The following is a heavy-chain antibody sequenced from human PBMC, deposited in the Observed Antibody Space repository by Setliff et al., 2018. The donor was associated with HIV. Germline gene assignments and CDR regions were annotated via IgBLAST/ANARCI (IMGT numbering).Heavy chain of an antibody. CDR1: GFTFSSYA. V-gene: IGHV3-23*01. Sequence: GSLRLSCAASGFTFSSYAMNWVRQAPGKGLEWVSIISGGGDTTYYADSVKGRFTISRDNSKNTLYLRMNSLRADDTAVYYCARGKSDYFIPDAFDIWGQGTMVTVSS. J-gene: IGHJ3*02. CDR2: ISGGGDTT. CDR3: ARGKSDYFIPDAFDI. D-gene: IGHD3-3*01.